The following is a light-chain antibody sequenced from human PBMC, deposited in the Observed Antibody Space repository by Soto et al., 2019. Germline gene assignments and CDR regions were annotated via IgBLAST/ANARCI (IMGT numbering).Light chain of an antibody. CDR2: SAS. Sequence: ELGVTSSPPIWPVSPEGRATPSSRASQSISDTLAWYQQKPGQAPRLLIYSASRRATGFPGRFSGSGSGTDFTLTICSLQSEDLAVYYCQQDNKLPWTFAQGTKVEI. CDR1: QSISDT. CDR3: QQDNKLPWT. J-gene: IGKJ1*01. V-gene: IGKV3-15*01.